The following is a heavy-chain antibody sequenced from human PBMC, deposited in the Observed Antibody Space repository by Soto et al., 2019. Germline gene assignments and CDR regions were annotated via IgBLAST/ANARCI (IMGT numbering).Heavy chain of an antibody. V-gene: IGHV3-48*02. CDR3: ARDLGSVGDWGYYYYYAMDV. CDR1: GFTFSSYS. D-gene: IGHD1-26*01. J-gene: IGHJ6*02. Sequence: PGGSLRLSCAASGFTFSSYSMNWVRQAPGKGLEWVSYISSSSSTIYYADSVKGRFTISRDNAKNSLYLQMNSLRDEDTAVYYCARDLGSVGDWGYYYYYAMDVWGQGTTVTVSS. CDR2: ISSSSSTI.